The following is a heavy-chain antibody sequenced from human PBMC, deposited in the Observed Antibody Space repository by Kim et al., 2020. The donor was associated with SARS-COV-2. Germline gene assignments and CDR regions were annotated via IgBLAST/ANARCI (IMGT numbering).Heavy chain of an antibody. CDR2: IFYSGST. V-gene: IGHV4-59*03. Sequence: SETLSLTCTVSSDSFSAYYWSWIRQIPGKGLEWIGYIFYSGSTNYNPSLKSRATISWDTSRNQFSLDLTSVTQADTAVYYCAGSEGRASWHQFDYWGQG. J-gene: IGHJ4*02. CDR3: AGSEGRASWHQFDY. CDR1: SDSFSAYY.